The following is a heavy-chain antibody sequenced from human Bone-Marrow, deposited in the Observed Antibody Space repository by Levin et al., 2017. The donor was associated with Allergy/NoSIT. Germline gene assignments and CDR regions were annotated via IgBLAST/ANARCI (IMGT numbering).Heavy chain of an antibody. CDR2: ISGYSGNT. V-gene: IGHV1-18*01. J-gene: IGHJ5*02. D-gene: IGHD3-22*01. CDR1: GFTFITSG. CDR3: ARVFYFESSGYYYP. Sequence: ISCKASGFTFITSGIIWVRQAPGQGLEWMGWISGYSGNTEYAQKFQGRVSMTTDTSTSTAYMELGNLRSDDTAVYYCARVFYFESSGYYYPWGQGTLVTVSS.